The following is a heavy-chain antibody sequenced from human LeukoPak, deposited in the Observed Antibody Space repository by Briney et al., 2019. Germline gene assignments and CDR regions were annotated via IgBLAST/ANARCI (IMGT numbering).Heavy chain of an antibody. J-gene: IGHJ5*02. V-gene: IGHV1-2*02. CDR2: INPNSGGT. CDR1: GYTFTGYY. Sequence: ASVKVSRKASGYTFTGYYMHWVRQAPGQGLEWMGWINPNSGGTNYAQKFQGRVTMTRDTSISTAYMELSRLRSDDTAVYYCARGTLIVVVPAATPNWFDPWGQGTLVTVSS. D-gene: IGHD2-2*01. CDR3: ARGTLIVVVPAATPNWFDP.